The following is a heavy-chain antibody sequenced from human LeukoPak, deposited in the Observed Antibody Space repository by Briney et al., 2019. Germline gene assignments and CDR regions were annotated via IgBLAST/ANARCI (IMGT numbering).Heavy chain of an antibody. CDR1: GYTFTSYG. J-gene: IGHJ4*02. D-gene: IGHD3-10*01. Sequence: GASVKVSCKASGYTFTSYGISCVQQAPGQGLEWMGWISAYNGNTNYAQKLQGRVTMTTDTSTSAAYMELRSLRSDDTAVYYCARDLVRGVEFDYWGQGTLVTVSS. V-gene: IGHV1-18*01. CDR2: ISAYNGNT. CDR3: ARDLVRGVEFDY.